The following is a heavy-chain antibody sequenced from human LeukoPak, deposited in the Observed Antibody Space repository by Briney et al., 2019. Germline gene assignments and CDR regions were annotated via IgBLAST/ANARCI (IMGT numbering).Heavy chain of an antibody. CDR1: GYTFTSYY. CDR3: ARLVNYYDSSGYSDY. D-gene: IGHD3-22*01. CDR2: INPSGGST. J-gene: IGHJ4*02. Sequence: ASVKVSCKASGYTFTSYYIHWVRQAPGQGLEWMGIINPSGGSTSYAQKFQGRVTMTRDTSTSTVYMELSSLRSEDTAVYYCARLVNYYDSSGYSDYWGQGTLVTVSS. V-gene: IGHV1-46*01.